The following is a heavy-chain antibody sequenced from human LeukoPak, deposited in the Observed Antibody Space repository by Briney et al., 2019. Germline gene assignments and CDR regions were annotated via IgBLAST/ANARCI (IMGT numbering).Heavy chain of an antibody. D-gene: IGHD5-24*01. CDR2: IYVSVST. V-gene: IGHV4-59*08. CDR1: GDSIGSDY. CDR3: ASGWRDGYTFRY. J-gene: IGHJ4*02. Sequence: SETLSLSCTVSGDSIGSDYWSWIRQPPGKGLECIADIYVSVSTNFNPSLKSRVTIPAGTAKNQFSLRLTPVAAADTAANYCASGWRDGYTFRYWGQGAVVTVSS.